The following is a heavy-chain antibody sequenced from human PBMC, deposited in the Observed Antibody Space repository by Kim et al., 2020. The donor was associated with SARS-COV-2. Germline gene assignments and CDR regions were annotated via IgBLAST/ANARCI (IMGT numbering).Heavy chain of an antibody. V-gene: IGHV4-34*01. Sequence: SETLSLTCAVYGGSFSGYHWSWVRQPPGKGLEWMGEINHSGSGNYNPSLYSRGTMTVDTSKTQFSLKLNSVTAADTAVYYCARGRAGVVPAPILGIGPHYYYYALDVWGQGTTVTISS. CDR3: ARGRAGVVPAPILGIGPHYYYYALDV. CDR1: GGSFSGYH. D-gene: IGHD2-2*02. CDR2: INHSGSG. J-gene: IGHJ6*02.